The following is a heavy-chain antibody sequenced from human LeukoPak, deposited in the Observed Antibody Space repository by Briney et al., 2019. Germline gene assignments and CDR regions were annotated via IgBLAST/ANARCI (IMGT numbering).Heavy chain of an antibody. CDR1: GGSISSYY. V-gene: IGHV4-59*12. Sequence: SETLSLTCTVSGGSISSYYWSWIRQPPGKGLELIGYIYYSGSTNYNPSLKSRVTISVDTSKNQFSLKLSSATAADTAVYYCAGAARITIFGVVIPFDPWGQGTLVTVSS. J-gene: IGHJ5*02. CDR2: IYYSGST. D-gene: IGHD3-3*01. CDR3: AGAARITIFGVVIPFDP.